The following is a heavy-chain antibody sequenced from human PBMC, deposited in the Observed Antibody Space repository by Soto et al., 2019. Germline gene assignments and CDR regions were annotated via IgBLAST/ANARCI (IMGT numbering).Heavy chain of an antibody. V-gene: IGHV3-7*03. J-gene: IGHJ6*02. Sequence: GGSLRLSCAASGFTFTSYWMTWVRQAPGKGLEWVANVKQDGSEKYYVDSVKGRFTISRDNAKNSLYLQMNSLTAEDAAVYYCAGKGDFHAVGVWGQGTTVTVSS. CDR1: GFTFTSYW. CDR2: VKQDGSEK. D-gene: IGHD3-10*01. CDR3: AGKGDFHAVGV.